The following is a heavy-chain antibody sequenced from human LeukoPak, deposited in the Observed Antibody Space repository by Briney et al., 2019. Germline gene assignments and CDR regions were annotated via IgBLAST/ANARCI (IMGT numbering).Heavy chain of an antibody. CDR3: AKSSITMVRGATDY. J-gene: IGHJ4*02. D-gene: IGHD3-10*01. Sequence: PGGSLRLSCAASGFTFSSYAMSWVRQAPGKGLEWVSAISGSGGSTYYADSVKGRFTISRDNSKNTLYLQMDSLRAEDTAVSYCAKSSITMVRGATDYWGQGTLVTVSS. CDR2: ISGSGGST. V-gene: IGHV3-23*01. CDR1: GFTFSSYA.